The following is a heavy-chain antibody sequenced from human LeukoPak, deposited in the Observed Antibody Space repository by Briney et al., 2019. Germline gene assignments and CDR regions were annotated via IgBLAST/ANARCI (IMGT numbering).Heavy chain of an antibody. CDR2: FDPEDGET. CDR1: GYTLTELS. V-gene: IGHV1-24*01. Sequence: RASVKVSCKVSGYTLTELSMHWVRQAPGKGLEWMGGFDPEDGETIYAQKFQGRVTMTEDTPTDTAYMELSSLRSEDTAVYYCATALRDSSGYYYYFDYWGQGTLVTVSS. D-gene: IGHD3-22*01. CDR3: ATALRDSSGYYYYFDY. J-gene: IGHJ4*02.